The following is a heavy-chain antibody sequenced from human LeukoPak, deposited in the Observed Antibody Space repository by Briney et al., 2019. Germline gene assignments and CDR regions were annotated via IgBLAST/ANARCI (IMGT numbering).Heavy chain of an antibody. Sequence: ASVKVSCKASGYTFTSYGISWVRQAPGQGLEWMGWISAYNGNTNYAQKLQGRVTMTTDTSTSTAYMELRSLRSDDTAVYYCARFFIAAAAISSYYYMDVWGKGTTVTISS. J-gene: IGHJ6*03. V-gene: IGHV1-18*01. CDR1: GYTFTSYG. CDR3: ARFFIAAAAISSYYYMDV. CDR2: ISAYNGNT. D-gene: IGHD6-13*01.